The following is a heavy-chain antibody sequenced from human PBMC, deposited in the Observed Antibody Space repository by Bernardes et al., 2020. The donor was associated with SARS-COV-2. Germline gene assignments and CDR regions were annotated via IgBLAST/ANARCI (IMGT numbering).Heavy chain of an antibody. CDR1: GFTFSSYA. Sequence: GGSLRLSCAASGFTFSSYAMSWVRQAPGKGLEWVSAISGSGGSTYYADSVKGRFTISRDNSKNTLYLQMNSLRAEDTAVYYCAKKEQDSGWYDAYWYFDLWGRGTLVTVSS. J-gene: IGHJ2*01. V-gene: IGHV3-23*01. CDR2: ISGSGGST. D-gene: IGHD6-19*01. CDR3: AKKEQDSGWYDAYWYFDL.